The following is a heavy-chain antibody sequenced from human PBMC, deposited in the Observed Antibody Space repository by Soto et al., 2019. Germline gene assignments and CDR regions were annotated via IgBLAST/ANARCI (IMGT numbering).Heavy chain of an antibody. J-gene: IGHJ4*02. CDR2: IYDSGSS. D-gene: IGHD5-12*01. CDR3: AREKGYISGPKNFDY. Sequence: SETLSLTCTVSGASISSGDYFWSWIRQSPGKGLEWIGYIYDSGSSYYNPSLKSRVTMSVDTSKNQFSLKLRSVTAGDTAVYYCAREKGYISGPKNFDYWGQGTLVTVSS. V-gene: IGHV4-30-4*01. CDR1: GASISSGDYF.